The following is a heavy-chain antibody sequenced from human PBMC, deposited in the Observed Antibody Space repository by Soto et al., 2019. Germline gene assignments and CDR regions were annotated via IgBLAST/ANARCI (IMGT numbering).Heavy chain of an antibody. V-gene: IGHV4-34*01. D-gene: IGHD2-8*02. CDR1: GGSFSGYY. CDR2: INHSGST. Sequence: QVQLQQWGAGLLKPSETLSLTCAVYGGSFSGYYWTWIRQPPGTGLEWIGEINHSGSTNYNPSLKSRVTISVAPSKNQFSLKPTSVTAAETAVYYCARDKITGLFDYWGQGTLVTVSS. CDR3: ARDKITGLFDY. J-gene: IGHJ4*02.